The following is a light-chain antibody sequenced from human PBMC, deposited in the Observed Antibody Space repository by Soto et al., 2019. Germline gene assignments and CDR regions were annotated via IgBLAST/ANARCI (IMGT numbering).Light chain of an antibody. J-gene: IGLJ2*01. CDR3: CSYAGSFTFDV. CDR1: SIDVGNYNL. Sequence: QSALTQPASVSGSPGQSITISCTGTSIDVGNYNLVSWYQQFPGKAPKLIIYEGSRRPSGVSNRFSGSKSGNTASLTISGLQAEDEADYYCCSYAGSFTFDVFGGGTKLTVL. V-gene: IGLV2-23*03. CDR2: EGS.